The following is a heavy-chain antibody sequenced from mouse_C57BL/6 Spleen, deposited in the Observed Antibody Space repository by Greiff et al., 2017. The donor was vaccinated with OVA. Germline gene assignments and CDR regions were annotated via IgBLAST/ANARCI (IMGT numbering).Heavy chain of an antibody. CDR2: INPNNGGT. V-gene: IGHV1-18*01. D-gene: IGHD1-1*01. CDR3: AREDYYGSEGYFDV. CDR1: GYTFTDYN. J-gene: IGHJ1*03. Sequence: VQLQQSGPELVKPGASVKIPCKASGYTFTDYNMDWVKQSHGKSLEWIGDINPNNGGTIYNQKFKGKATLTVDKSSSTAYMELRSLTSEDTAVYYCAREDYYGSEGYFDVWGTGTTVTVSS.